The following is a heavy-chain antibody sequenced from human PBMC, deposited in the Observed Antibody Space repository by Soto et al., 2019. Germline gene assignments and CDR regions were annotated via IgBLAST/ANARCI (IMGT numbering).Heavy chain of an antibody. Sequence: SETLSLTCSVSGVSISSGYYYWSWIRHPPGKGLEWIGNIYYSGNTYYNPSLKSRLIISIDTSKNQCSLKVGSVTAADKAVYYCASSSLYGMDVRGQATTVTVS. CDR1: GVSISSGYYY. V-gene: IGHV4-30-4*01. CDR3: ASSSLYGMDV. J-gene: IGHJ6*02. CDR2: IYYSGNT.